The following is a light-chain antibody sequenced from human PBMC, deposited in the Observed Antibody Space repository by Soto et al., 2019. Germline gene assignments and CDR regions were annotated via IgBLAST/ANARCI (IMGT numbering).Light chain of an antibody. CDR3: SSYTATNTLDVV. CDR1: SSDVGGYNY. V-gene: IGLV2-11*01. J-gene: IGLJ2*01. CDR2: DVS. Sequence: QSVLTQPRSVSGSPGQSVTISCTGTSSDVGGYNYVSWYQHHPGKAPKLMISDVSKRPSGVPDRFSGSKSGNTASLTISGLQAEDEADYYCSSYTATNTLDVVFGGGTKLTVL.